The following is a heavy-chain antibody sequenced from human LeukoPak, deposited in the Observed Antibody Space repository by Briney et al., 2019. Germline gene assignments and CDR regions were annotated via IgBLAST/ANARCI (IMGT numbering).Heavy chain of an antibody. CDR1: GGSISSSSYY. CDR2: IYYSGST. CDR3: ATQDCSSTSCYSFDY. J-gene: IGHJ4*02. Sequence: KPSETLSLTCTVSGGSISSSSYYWGWIRQPPGKGLEWIGSIYYSGSTYYNPSLKSRVTTSVDTSKSQFSLKLSSVTAADTAVYYCATQDCSSTSCYSFDYWGQGTLVTVSS. D-gene: IGHD2-2*01. V-gene: IGHV4-39*01.